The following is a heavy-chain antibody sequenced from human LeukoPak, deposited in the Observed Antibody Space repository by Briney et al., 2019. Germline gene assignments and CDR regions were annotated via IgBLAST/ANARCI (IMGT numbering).Heavy chain of an antibody. D-gene: IGHD3-10*01. CDR3: ARDPFGAWDAFDI. CDR1: GFTFSSYS. CDR2: ISSSSSYI. V-gene: IGHV3-21*01. J-gene: IGHJ3*02. Sequence: GGSLRLSCAASGFTFSSYSMNWVRQAPGKRLEWVSSISSSSSYIYYADSVKGRFTISRDNAKNSLYLQMNSLRAEDTAVYYCARDPFGAWDAFDIWGQGTMVTVSS.